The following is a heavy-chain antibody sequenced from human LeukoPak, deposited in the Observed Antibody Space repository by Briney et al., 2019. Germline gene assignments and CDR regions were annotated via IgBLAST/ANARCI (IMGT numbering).Heavy chain of an antibody. J-gene: IGHJ4*02. CDR2: IKSRTDGGTT. V-gene: IGHV3-15*01. Sequence: GGSLRLSCPGSGFTFSSAWMTWVRQIPGKGLEWVGHIKSRTDGGTTDYAAPVKGRFTISRDDAKNTVYLQMNSLRTEDPAVYFCATEFYSNGYNFWGQGTLVIVSS. CDR3: ATEFYSNGYNF. CDR1: GFTFSSAW. D-gene: IGHD5-24*01.